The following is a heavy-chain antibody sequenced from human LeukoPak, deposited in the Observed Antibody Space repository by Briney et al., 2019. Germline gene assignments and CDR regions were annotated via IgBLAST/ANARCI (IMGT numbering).Heavy chain of an antibody. CDR2: IYYSGTT. Sequence: SKTLSLTCTVSGDSISGYYWSWIRQPPGKGLEWIGYIYYSGTTNYNPSLKSRVTISEDTSENQFSLRLSSVTAADTAVYYCARTTSYYYYGMDVWGHGTPVTVSS. J-gene: IGHJ6*02. V-gene: IGHV4-59*08. D-gene: IGHD1-1*01. CDR1: GDSISGYY. CDR3: ARTTSYYYYGMDV.